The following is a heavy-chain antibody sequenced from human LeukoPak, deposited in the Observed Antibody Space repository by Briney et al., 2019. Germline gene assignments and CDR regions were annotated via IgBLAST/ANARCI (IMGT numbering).Heavy chain of an antibody. D-gene: IGHD3-22*01. V-gene: IGHV1-2*06. CDR1: GYTFTGYY. CDR2: IFPNSGDT. J-gene: IGHJ6*02. CDR3: ARGGVVTSVGHTFYYGMDV. Sequence: ASVKVSCKTSGYTFTGYYMLWVRQAPGQGLEWMGRIFPNSGDTNYAQKFQGRVTLTRDTSISTAYMELSRLRSDDTAIYYCARGGVVTSVGHTFYYGMDVWGQGTTVTVSS.